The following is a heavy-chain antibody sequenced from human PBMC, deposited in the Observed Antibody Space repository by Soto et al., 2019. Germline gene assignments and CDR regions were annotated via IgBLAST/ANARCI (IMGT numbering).Heavy chain of an antibody. Sequence: VKSGAEVKKPGSSVKISCKASGRIFSSFPTSWVRQVPGQGLEWMGGVISASGSVTYAPKFQGRVTMTAVNSAGIGYMELTSLTSEDTAIYYCARVGSRDAYNYVLDQWGPGTMVTVSS. CDR1: GRIFSSFP. J-gene: IGHJ1*01. CDR2: VISASGSV. D-gene: IGHD5-18*01. CDR3: ARVGSRDAYNYVLDQ. V-gene: IGHV1-69*06.